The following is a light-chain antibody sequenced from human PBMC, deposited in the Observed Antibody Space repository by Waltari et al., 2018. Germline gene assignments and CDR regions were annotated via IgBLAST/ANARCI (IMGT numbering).Light chain of an antibody. V-gene: IGLV1-44*01. CDR1: SSNIRSTA. CDR2: SNN. CDR3: AGWDDTLNGPL. Sequence: QSVLTQPPSASGTPGQRVTISCSGGSSNIRSTAVSWYQQLPGAAPKVLIHSNNQRPSGVPDRFSGSKSGTSASLAISGLQSEDEADYYCAGWDDTLNGPLFGTGTKVTVL. J-gene: IGLJ1*01.